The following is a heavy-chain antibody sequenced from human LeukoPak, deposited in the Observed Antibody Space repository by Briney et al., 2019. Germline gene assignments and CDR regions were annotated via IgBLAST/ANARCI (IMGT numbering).Heavy chain of an antibody. V-gene: IGHV3-66*01. CDR1: GFTVSSNY. D-gene: IGHD3-22*01. Sequence: PGGSLRLSCAASGFTVSSNYMSWVRQAPGKGLEWVSVIYSGGSTYHADSVKGRFTISRDNSKNTLYLQMNSLRAEDTAVYYCAREERRSGYYLGDYWGQGTLVTVSS. CDR2: IYSGGST. J-gene: IGHJ4*02. CDR3: AREERRSGYYLGDY.